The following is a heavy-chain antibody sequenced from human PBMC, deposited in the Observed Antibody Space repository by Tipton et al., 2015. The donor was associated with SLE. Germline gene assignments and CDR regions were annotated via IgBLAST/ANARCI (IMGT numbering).Heavy chain of an antibody. Sequence: TLSLTCAVSGDSVGSTNWWIWVRRPPGKGLEWIGEVYRSGTTNYNPSLKSRLTMSVDMPENQFSLNLRSVTAADTALYYCARGTYHYDGSGSRMRNYFDYWGQGILVTVSS. D-gene: IGHD3-22*01. CDR1: GDSVGSTNW. CDR3: ARGTYHYDGSGSRMRNYFDY. V-gene: IGHV4-4*02. CDR2: VYRSGTT. J-gene: IGHJ4*02.